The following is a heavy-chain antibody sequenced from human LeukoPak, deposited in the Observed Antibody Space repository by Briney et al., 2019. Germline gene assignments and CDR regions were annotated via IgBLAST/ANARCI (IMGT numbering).Heavy chain of an antibody. V-gene: IGHV4-59*01. J-gene: IGHJ3*02. CDR3: ARGWATDAFDI. CDR1: GGSISSYY. Sequence: KPSETLSLTCTVSGGSISSYYWSWIRQPPGKELEWIGYIYYSGSTNYNPSLKSRVTISVDTSKNQFSLKLSSVTAADTAVYYCARGWATDAFDIWGQGTMVTVSS. D-gene: IGHD5-12*01. CDR2: IYYSGST.